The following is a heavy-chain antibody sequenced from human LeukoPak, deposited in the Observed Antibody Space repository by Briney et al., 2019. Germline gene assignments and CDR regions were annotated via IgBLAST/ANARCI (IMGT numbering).Heavy chain of an antibody. CDR3: ARDASGYSGYDLRYNWFDP. J-gene: IGHJ5*02. V-gene: IGHV1-46*01. CDR2: INPSGGST. Sequence: GESLKISCQASGYTFTSYYMHWVRQAPGQGLEWMGIINPSGGSTSYAQKFQGRVTMTRDTSTSTVYMELNSLRSEDTAVYYCARDASGYSGYDLRYNWFDPWGQGTLVTVSS. D-gene: IGHD5-12*01. CDR1: GYTFTSYY.